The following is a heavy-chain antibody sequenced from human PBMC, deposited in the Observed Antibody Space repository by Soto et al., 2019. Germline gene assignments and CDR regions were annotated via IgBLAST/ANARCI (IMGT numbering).Heavy chain of an antibody. CDR2: IYYSGGT. Sequence: ETLSLTCTVSGGSISSYYWSWIRQPPGKGLEWIGYIYYSGGTNYNPSLKSRVTISVDTSKNQFSLKLSSVTAADTAVYYCARDGGVGWTNNLYYGMDVWGQRTTVPVS. V-gene: IGHV4-59*01. J-gene: IGHJ6*02. CDR3: ARDGGVGWTNNLYYGMDV. D-gene: IGHD3-16*01. CDR1: GGSISSYY.